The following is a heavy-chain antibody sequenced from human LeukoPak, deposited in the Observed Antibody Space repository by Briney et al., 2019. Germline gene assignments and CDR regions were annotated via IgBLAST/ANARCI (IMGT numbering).Heavy chain of an antibody. CDR2: IKQGGSEK. D-gene: IGHD3-10*01. Sequence: PGGSLRLSCAASGFTFSRHWMSWVRQAPGKGLEWVADIKQGGSEKNYVDSVKGRFIISRDDAKNSLYLQMDSLRAEDTAIYYCARGPNYGSRSDYLDYWGHGTLVTVSS. CDR3: ARGPNYGSRSDYLDY. V-gene: IGHV3-7*01. J-gene: IGHJ4*01. CDR1: GFTFSRHW.